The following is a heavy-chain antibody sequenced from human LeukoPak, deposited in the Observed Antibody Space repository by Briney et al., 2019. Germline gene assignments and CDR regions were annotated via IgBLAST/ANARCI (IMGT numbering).Heavy chain of an antibody. D-gene: IGHD2-2*01. CDR1: GYTFTSYD. J-gene: IGHJ4*02. CDR2: MNPNSGNT. Sequence: ASVKVSCKASGYTFTSYDINWVRQATGQGLEWMGWMNPNSGNTGYAQKFQGRVTMTRNTSISTAYMELSSLRSEDTAVYYCARGCLRAATKPLCYWGQGTLVTVSS. CDR3: ARGCLRAATKPLCY. V-gene: IGHV1-8*01.